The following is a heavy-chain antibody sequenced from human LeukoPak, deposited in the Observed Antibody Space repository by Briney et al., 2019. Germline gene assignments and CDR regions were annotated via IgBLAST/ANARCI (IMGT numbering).Heavy chain of an antibody. V-gene: IGHV3-30-3*01. J-gene: IGHJ4*02. CDR1: GFTFSSYA. D-gene: IGHD6-13*01. Sequence: GGPLRLSCAASGFTFSSYAMHWVRQAPGKGLEWVSDISYDGSNKYYADSVKGRFTISRDNPKNTLYLQMNSLRAEDTAVYYCARDNFHSSWYQYYFDYWGQGTLVTVSS. CDR2: ISYDGSNK. CDR3: ARDNFHSSWYQYYFDY.